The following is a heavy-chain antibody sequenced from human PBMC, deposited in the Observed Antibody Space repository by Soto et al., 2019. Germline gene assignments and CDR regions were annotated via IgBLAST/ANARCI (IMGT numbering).Heavy chain of an antibody. Sequence: GGSLRLSCAASGFTFSSYGMHWVRQAPGKGLEWVAVISYDGSNKYYADSVKGRFTISRDNSKNTLYLQMNSLRAEDTAVYYCAKDIWYSSGWYLYYYYYGMDVWGQGTTVTVSS. CDR2: ISYDGSNK. CDR3: AKDIWYSSGWYLYYYYYGMDV. CDR1: GFTFSSYG. V-gene: IGHV3-30*18. J-gene: IGHJ6*02. D-gene: IGHD6-19*01.